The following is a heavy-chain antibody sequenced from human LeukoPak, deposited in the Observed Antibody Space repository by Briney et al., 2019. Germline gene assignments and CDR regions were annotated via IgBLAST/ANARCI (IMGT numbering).Heavy chain of an antibody. D-gene: IGHD6-19*01. J-gene: IGHJ4*02. V-gene: IGHV1-2*02. CDR3: ARDPSYSSGWFDY. CDR1: GYTFTGYY. CDR2: INPNSGGT. Sequence: ASVKVSCKASGYTFTGYYMHWVRQAPGQGLEWMGWINPNSGGTNYAQKFQGRVTMTRDTSISTAYMELSRLRSDDTAVYYCARDPSYSSGWFDYWGQGTLVTVSS.